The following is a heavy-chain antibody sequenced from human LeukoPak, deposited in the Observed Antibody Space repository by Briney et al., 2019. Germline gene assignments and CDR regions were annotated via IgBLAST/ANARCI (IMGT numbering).Heavy chain of an antibody. CDR1: GGTFSSYA. V-gene: IGHV1-69*04. D-gene: IGHD4-17*01. CDR3: ARVINDYAYYYGMDV. J-gene: IGHJ6*02. Sequence: GSSVKVSCKASGGTFSSYAISWVRQAPGQGLEWMGRIIPILGIANYAQKFQGRVTITADKSTSTAYMELSSLRSEDTAVYYCARVINDYAYYYGMDVWGQGTTVTVSS. CDR2: IIPILGIA.